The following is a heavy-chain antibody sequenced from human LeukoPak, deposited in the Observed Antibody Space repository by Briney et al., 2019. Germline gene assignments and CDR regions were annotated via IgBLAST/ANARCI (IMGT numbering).Heavy chain of an antibody. CDR1: GGSISSYY. Sequence: SETLSLTCTVSGGSISSYYWSWIRQPPGKGLEWIGYIYYSGSTNYNPSPKSRVTISVDTSKNQFSLKLSPVTAADTAVYYCAREGVIFDYWGQGTLVTVSS. CDR2: IYYSGST. J-gene: IGHJ4*02. D-gene: IGHD3-10*01. CDR3: AREGVIFDY. V-gene: IGHV4-59*01.